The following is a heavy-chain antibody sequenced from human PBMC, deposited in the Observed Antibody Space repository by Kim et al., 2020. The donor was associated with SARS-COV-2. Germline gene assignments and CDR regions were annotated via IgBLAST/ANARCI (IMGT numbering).Heavy chain of an antibody. CDR3: ASDTGYSSSWTAGGGYYFDY. Sequence: GWSLRLSCAASGFTFSSYSMNWVRQAPGKGLEWVSSISSSSSYIYYADSVKGRFTISRDNAKNSLYLQMNSLRAEDTAVYYCASDTGYSSSWTAGGGYYFDYWGQGTLVTVSS. V-gene: IGHV3-21*01. D-gene: IGHD6-13*01. CDR2: ISSSSSYI. J-gene: IGHJ4*02. CDR1: GFTFSSYS.